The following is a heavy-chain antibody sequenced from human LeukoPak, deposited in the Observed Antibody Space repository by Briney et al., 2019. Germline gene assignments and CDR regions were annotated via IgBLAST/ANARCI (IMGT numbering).Heavy chain of an antibody. CDR1: GFTFSSYA. Sequence: GGSLRLSCAASGFTFSSYAMSWVRQAPGKGLEWVSAISGSGGSTYYADSVKGRFTISRDNSKNTLYLQMNSLRAEDTAVYYCAKGTGRMVRGVIIKEYYFDYWGQGTLVTVSS. D-gene: IGHD3-10*01. J-gene: IGHJ4*02. CDR3: AKGTGRMVRGVIIKEYYFDY. CDR2: ISGSGGST. V-gene: IGHV3-23*01.